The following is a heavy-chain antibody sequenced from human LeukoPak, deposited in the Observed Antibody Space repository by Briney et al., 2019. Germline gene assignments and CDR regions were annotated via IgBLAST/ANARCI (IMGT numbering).Heavy chain of an antibody. V-gene: IGHV4-59*08. Sequence: SETLSLTCTVSGGSISSYYWSWIRQPPGKGLEWIGYIYYSGSTNYNPSLKSRVTISVDTSKNQFSLKLSSVTAADTAVYYCARVRYSSSWPSPPDYWGQGTLVTVSS. CDR2: IYYSGST. CDR1: GGSISSYY. D-gene: IGHD6-13*01. CDR3: ARVRYSSSWPSPPDY. J-gene: IGHJ4*02.